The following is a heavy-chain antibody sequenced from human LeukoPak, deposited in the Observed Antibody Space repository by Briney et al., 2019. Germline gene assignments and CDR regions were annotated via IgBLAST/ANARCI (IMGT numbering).Heavy chain of an antibody. Sequence: GSLRLSCAASGFTFSNYAMCWVRQAPGKGLYWVSSISGSGVSTYHAGSVKGRFTISRDNSKNTLYLQLNGLRVNDTAVYFCARGGMTYDYDFWGQGTLVTVSS. CDR3: ARGGMTYDYDF. CDR1: GFTFSNYA. CDR2: ISGSGVST. V-gene: IGHV3-23*01. J-gene: IGHJ4*02. D-gene: IGHD5-12*01.